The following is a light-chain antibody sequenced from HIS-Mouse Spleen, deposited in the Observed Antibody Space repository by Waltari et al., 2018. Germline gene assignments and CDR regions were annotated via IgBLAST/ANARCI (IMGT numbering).Light chain of an antibody. V-gene: IGLV2-14*01. CDR3: SSYTSSSFYV. CDR2: EVS. CDR1: SSDAGGYNH. J-gene: IGLJ1*01. Sequence: QSALTQPASVSGSPGLSITISCTGTSSDAGGYNHVSWYQQHPGQAPKLMIYEVSNRPSGVSNRFSGSKSGNTASLTISGLQAEDEADYYCSSYTSSSFYVFGTGTKVTVL.